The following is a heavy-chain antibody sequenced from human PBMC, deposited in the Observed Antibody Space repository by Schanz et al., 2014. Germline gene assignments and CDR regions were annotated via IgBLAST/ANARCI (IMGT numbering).Heavy chain of an antibody. V-gene: IGHV1-18*01. J-gene: IGHJ5*02. CDR1: GYIFINSG. CDR3: AKAEYDILTDSYSRLDP. CDR2: ISVYNHNK. Sequence: QIQLVQSGPEVKKPGATVKVSCKASGYIFINSGISWVRQAPGQGLEWMGWISVYNHNKEYDQKFQGRVTMTTDTSTNTAYMALTGLRSDDTAVYYCAKAEYDILTDSYSRLDPWGQGTLVTVSS. D-gene: IGHD3-9*01.